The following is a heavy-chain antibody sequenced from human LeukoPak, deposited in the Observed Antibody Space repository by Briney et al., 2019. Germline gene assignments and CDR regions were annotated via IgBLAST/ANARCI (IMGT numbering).Heavy chain of an antibody. CDR3: ARAVYGGNWDAFDI. CDR1: GYTFTGYY. D-gene: IGHD4-23*01. Sequence: ASVKVSCKASGYTFTGYYMHWVRQAPGQGLEWMGWINPNSGGTNYAQKFQGRVTMTRDTSISTAYMELSRLRSDDTAAYYCARAVYGGNWDAFDIWGQGTMVTVSS. J-gene: IGHJ3*02. V-gene: IGHV1-2*02. CDR2: INPNSGGT.